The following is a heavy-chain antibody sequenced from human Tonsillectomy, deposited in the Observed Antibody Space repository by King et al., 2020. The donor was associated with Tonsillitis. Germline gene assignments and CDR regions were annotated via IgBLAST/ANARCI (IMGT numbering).Heavy chain of an antibody. V-gene: IGHV3-30*04. J-gene: IGHJ4*02. D-gene: IGHD3-10*01. CDR2: ISYDANDK. Sequence: QLVQSGGGVVQPGRSLRLSCAASGFTFSDYTMNWVRQAPGKGLEWLAIISYDANDKYYADSVKGPFTISGDNSKNTLCLEMNSLRAEDTAVYYCARAQCDSGSYYYFDYWGQGTLFTVSS. CDR3: ARAQCDSGSYYYFDY. CDR1: GFTFSDYT.